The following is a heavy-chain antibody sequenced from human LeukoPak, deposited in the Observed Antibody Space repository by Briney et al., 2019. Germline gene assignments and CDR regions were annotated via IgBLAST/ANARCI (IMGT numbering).Heavy chain of an antibody. CDR1: GGSISSYY. J-gene: IGHJ6*02. V-gene: IGHV4-4*07. CDR3: ARDSCRKESENQLLWKPCYYYGMDV. CDR2: IYTSGST. Sequence: SETLSLTCTVSGGSISSYYWSWIRQPAGKGLEWIGRIYTSGSTNYNPSLKSRVTMSVDTSKNQFSLKLSSVTAADTAVYYCARDSCRKESENQLLWKPCYYYGMDVWGQGTTVTVSS. D-gene: IGHD2-2*01.